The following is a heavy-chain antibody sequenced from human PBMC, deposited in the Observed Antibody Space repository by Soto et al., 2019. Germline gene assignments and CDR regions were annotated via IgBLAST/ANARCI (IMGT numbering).Heavy chain of an antibody. Sequence: PSETLSLTCVISGDSVSSNTASWNWIRQSPARGLEWLGRTYFRSKWYNDYAVSVKSRIIINPDTSNNQFSLQLNSVTPEDTAVYFCAKGDNLGPKHGYTFDPWGQGXMVTVSS. J-gene: IGHJ5*02. CDR1: GDSVSSNTAS. V-gene: IGHV6-1*01. CDR2: TYFRSKWYN. D-gene: IGHD6-25*01. CDR3: AKGDNLGPKHGYTFDP.